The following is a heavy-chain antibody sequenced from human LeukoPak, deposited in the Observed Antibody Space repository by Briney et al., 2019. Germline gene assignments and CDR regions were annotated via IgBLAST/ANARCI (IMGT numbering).Heavy chain of an antibody. V-gene: IGHV4-39*02. CDR1: GGSMSSSSYY. D-gene: IGHD6-19*01. J-gene: IGHJ4*02. CDR2: IYYSGAN. CDR3: VRVRGYWLVRGYLDY. Sequence: SETLSLTCTVPGGSMSSSSYYWGWIRQSPGKGLAWNGRIYYSGANHSNPSLKSRVTMSVDTSKNQFSVKLTSVTATDTAVYYCVRVRGYWLVRGYLDYWGQGTQVTVSS.